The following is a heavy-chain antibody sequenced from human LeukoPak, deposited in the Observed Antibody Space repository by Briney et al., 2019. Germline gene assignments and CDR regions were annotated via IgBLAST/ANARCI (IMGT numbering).Heavy chain of an antibody. D-gene: IGHD6-6*01. CDR3: ARDPWGSSSY. CDR2: ISSSSTYI. CDR1: GFTFSGYS. V-gene: IGHV3-21*01. J-gene: IGHJ4*02. Sequence: PGGSLRLSCAASGFTFSGYSMNCVRQAPGKGLEWVSSISSSSTYIYYADSVKGRFTISRDNAKNSLYLQTNSLRAEDTAVYYCARDPWGSSSYWGQGILVTVSS.